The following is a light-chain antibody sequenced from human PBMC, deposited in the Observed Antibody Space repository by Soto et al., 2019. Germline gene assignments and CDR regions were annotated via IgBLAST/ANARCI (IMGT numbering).Light chain of an antibody. V-gene: IGKV3-20*01. Sequence: EIVLTQSPGTLSLSPGERATLSCRASQSVSGSSLAWYQHAPGQCPRLLIYAASSRAAGVPDRFSGSGSGTDFTLTISRLEPEDFAVYYCQQDGSSPWTFGQGSKVDIK. CDR2: AAS. CDR3: QQDGSSPWT. CDR1: QSVSGSS. J-gene: IGKJ1*01.